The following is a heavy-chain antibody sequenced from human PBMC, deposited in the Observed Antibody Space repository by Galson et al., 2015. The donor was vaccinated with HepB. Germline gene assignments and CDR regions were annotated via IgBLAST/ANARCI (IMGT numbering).Heavy chain of an antibody. J-gene: IGHJ3*02. D-gene: IGHD3-16*01. CDR2: TYFRSKWYL. CDR3: VRGQSRTYNI. CDR1: GDSVSSNSVA. V-gene: IGHV6-1*01. Sequence: CAISGDSVSSNSVAWGWIRQSPSRGLEWLGTTYFRSKWYLDYSVSMKSRIIITPDTSKNQFSLQLNFVTPEDTAVYYCVRGQSRTYNIWGQGTMVTVSS.